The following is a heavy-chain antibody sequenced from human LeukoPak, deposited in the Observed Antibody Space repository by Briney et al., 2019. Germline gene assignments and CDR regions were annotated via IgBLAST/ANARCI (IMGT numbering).Heavy chain of an antibody. CDR1: GFSFCDYA. D-gene: IGHD3-22*01. J-gene: IGHJ5*02. CDR2: IRSKAYGATT. CDR3: TRDPYYYDSSGHEWFDP. Sequence: GGSLRLSCTRSGFSFCDYAMSWVRQAPGKGLEWVGFIRSKAYGATTEYAASVKGRFTISRDDSKSIAYLQMNSLKIEDTAVYYCTRDPYYYDSSGHEWFDPWGQGTLVTVSS. V-gene: IGHV3-49*04.